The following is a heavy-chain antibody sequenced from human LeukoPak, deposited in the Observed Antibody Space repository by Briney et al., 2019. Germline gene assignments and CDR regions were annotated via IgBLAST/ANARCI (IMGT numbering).Heavy chain of an antibody. D-gene: IGHD3-22*01. J-gene: IGHJ4*02. CDR3: ARDPWGPSTYYYDSSGSDFDY. Sequence: PSQTLSLTCTVSGGSISSGDYYWSWIRQPPGKGLEWIGYIYYSGSTYYNPSLKSRVTISVDTSKNQFSLKLSSVTAADTAVYYCARDPWGPSTYYYDSSGSDFDYWGQGTLVTVSS. CDR1: GGSISSGDYY. V-gene: IGHV4-30-4*01. CDR2: IYYSGST.